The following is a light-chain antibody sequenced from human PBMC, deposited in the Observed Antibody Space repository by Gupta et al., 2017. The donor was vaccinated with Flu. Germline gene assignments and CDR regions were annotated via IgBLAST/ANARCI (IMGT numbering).Light chain of an antibody. CDR3: QQDGASPRT. J-gene: IGKJ1*01. Sequence: EIVLTQSPGTLSLSPGERATLSCRASQSVTNGYLAWYQHKPGQAPRLLIYTTSNRVTGIPDRFSGSGSGTDFTLTISRLEPEDFAVYYCQQDGASPRTFGQGTKVEIK. V-gene: IGKV3-20*01. CDR2: TTS. CDR1: QSVTNGY.